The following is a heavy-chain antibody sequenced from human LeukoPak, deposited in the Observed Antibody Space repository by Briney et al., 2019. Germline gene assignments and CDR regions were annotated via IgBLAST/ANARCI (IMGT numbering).Heavy chain of an antibody. V-gene: IGHV4-34*01. J-gene: IGHJ1*01. CDR2: INHSGST. CDR3: ARGGINSSSWYGTRNGAEYFQH. Sequence: PSETLSLTCAVYGGSFSGYYWSWIRQPPGKGLEWIGEINHSGSTNYNPSLKSRVTISVDTSKNQFSLKLSSVTAADTAVYYCARGGINSSSWYGTRNGAEYFQHRGQGTLVSVSS. CDR1: GGSFSGYY. D-gene: IGHD6-13*01.